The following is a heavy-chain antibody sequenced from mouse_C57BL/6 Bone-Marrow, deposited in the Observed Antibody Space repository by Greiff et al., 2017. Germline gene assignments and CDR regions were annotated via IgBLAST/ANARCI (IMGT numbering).Heavy chain of an antibody. V-gene: IGHV3-6*01. CDR3: ARDSLWYFDV. Sequence: EVQLQQSGPGLVKPSQSLSLTCSVTGYSITSGYYWNWIRQFPGNKLEWMGYISYDGSNNYNPSLKNRISITRYTSKNQFFLKLNSVTTEDTATYYCARDSLWYFDVGGTGTTVTVSS. J-gene: IGHJ1*03. CDR2: ISYDGSN. CDR1: GYSITSGYY. D-gene: IGHD6-2*01.